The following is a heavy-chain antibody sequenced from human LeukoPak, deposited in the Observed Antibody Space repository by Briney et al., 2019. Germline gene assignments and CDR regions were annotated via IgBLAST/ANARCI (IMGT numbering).Heavy chain of an antibody. J-gene: IGHJ4*02. CDR1: GYTFTSYG. V-gene: IGHV1-18*01. CDR2: ISTYTGDT. Sequence: ASVKVSCKASGYTFTSYGVSWVRQAPGQGLEWMGWISTYTGDTNYAQKLQGRLTMTTDTSASTAFMELRSLTSGDTAVYYCTRATIPAAGIDYWGQGTLVTVSS. D-gene: IGHD6-13*01. CDR3: TRATIPAAGIDY.